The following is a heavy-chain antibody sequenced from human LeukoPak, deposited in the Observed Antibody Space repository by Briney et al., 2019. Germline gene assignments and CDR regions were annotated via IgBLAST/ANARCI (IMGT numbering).Heavy chain of an antibody. CDR2: INSDGSST. V-gene: IGHV3-74*01. J-gene: IGHJ4*02. CDR3: ARGKWTSFDY. D-gene: IGHD1-26*01. Sequence: GGSLRLSCAASGFTFSSYWMHWVRQAPGKGLVGVSLINSDGSSTSYADSVKGRFTISRDNAKNTQYLQMNSLRAEDTAVYYCARGKWTSFDYWGQGTLVTVSS. CDR1: GFTFSSYW.